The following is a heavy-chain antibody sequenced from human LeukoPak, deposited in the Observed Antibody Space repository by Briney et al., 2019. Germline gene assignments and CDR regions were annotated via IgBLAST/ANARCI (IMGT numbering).Heavy chain of an antibody. CDR3: ARGRSNYYGMDV. CDR1: GGSVSSGSYY. D-gene: IGHD1-26*01. CDR2: IYYNGNT. V-gene: IGHV4-61*01. Sequence: TSETLSLTCTVSGGSVSSGSYYWNWIRRPPGKGLEWIGYIYYNGNTNYSPSLKSRVTMSVDTSKNLFSLKVSSVTAADTAVYYCARGRSNYYGMDVWGQGTTVTVSS. J-gene: IGHJ6*02.